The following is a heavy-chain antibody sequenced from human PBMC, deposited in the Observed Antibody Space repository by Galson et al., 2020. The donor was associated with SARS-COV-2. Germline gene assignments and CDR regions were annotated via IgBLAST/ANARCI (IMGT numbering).Heavy chain of an antibody. J-gene: IGHJ5*02. CDR3: ARETRGYCSGGSCYPPHNWFDP. D-gene: IGHD2-15*01. Sequence: SETLSLTCTVSGGSVSSGSYYWSWIRQPPGKGLEWIGYIYYSGSTNYNPSLKSRVTISVDTSKNQFSLKLSSVTAADTAVYYCARETRGYCSGGSCYPPHNWFDPWGQGTLVTVSS. CDR1: GGSVSSGSYY. V-gene: IGHV4-61*01. CDR2: IYYSGST.